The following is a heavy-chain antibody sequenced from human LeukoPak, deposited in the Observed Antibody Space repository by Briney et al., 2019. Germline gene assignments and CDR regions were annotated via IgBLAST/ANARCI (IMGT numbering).Heavy chain of an antibody. Sequence: GGSLRLSCAASGFTFSSSAMSWVRQAPGKGLGWVSAISGSGGRPYYADSVKGRFTISRDNSKDTLYLQMNSLRAEDTAVYYCARHPEPGYCSSTSCHDSYFDYWGQGALVTVSS. CDR1: GFTFSSSA. D-gene: IGHD2-2*01. J-gene: IGHJ4*02. CDR3: ARHPEPGYCSSTSCHDSYFDY. CDR2: ISGSGGRP. V-gene: IGHV3-23*01.